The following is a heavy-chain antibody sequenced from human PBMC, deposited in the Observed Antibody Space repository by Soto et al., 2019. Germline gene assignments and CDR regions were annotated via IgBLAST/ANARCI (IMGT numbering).Heavy chain of an antibody. Sequence: PPGKGLEWIGYIYYSGTTLYGPSLENRVTMSVDTSKSEFSLKLRSVTAADTAVYYCARMVAGGSRPFDFWGKGALVPVSS. D-gene: IGHD2-15*01. V-gene: IGHV4-30-4*01. J-gene: IGHJ4*02. CDR2: IYYSGTT. CDR3: ARMVAGGSRPFDF.